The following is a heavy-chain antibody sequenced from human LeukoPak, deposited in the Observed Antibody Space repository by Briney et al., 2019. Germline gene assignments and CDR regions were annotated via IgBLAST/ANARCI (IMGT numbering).Heavy chain of an antibody. CDR3: SRAPYSSAPYLEYFQH. Sequence: KAGGSLRLSCAASGFTFSSYEMNWVRLAPGKGLEWVSCISSSSTYIYYADSVKGRFSISRDNAKKSMYLQMNSLRAEDTAVYYCSRAPYSSAPYLEYFQHWGHGTLVTVSS. V-gene: IGHV3-21*01. D-gene: IGHD6-25*01. CDR1: GFTFSSYE. CDR2: ISSSSTYI. J-gene: IGHJ1*01.